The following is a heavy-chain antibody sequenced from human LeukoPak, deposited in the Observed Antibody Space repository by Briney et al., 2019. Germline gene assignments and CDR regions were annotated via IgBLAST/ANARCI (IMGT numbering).Heavy chain of an antibody. J-gene: IGHJ4*02. Sequence: KAGGSLRLSCAASGFTFSSYAMRWVRQAPGKGLEWVAVISYDGSNKYYADSVKGRFTISRDNSKNTLYLQMNSLRAEDTAVYYCARVRTDSGWYSYFDYWGQGTLVTVSS. CDR2: ISYDGSNK. V-gene: IGHV3-30-3*01. CDR3: ARVRTDSGWYSYFDY. CDR1: GFTFSSYA. D-gene: IGHD6-19*01.